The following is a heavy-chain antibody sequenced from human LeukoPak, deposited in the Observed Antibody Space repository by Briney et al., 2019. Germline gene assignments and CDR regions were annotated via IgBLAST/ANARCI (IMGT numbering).Heavy chain of an antibody. V-gene: IGHV4-39*07. D-gene: IGHD2-2*02. CDR1: GGSISSSSYY. J-gene: IGHJ2*01. CDR2: IYYSGST. CDR3: ASVPRDCSSTSCYTSWYFDL. Sequence: SETLSLTCTVSGGSISSSSYYWGWIRQLPGKGLEWIGSIYYSGSTYYNPSLKSRVTISVDTSKNQFSLKLSSVTAADTAVYYCASVPRDCSSTSCYTSWYFDLWGRGTLVTVSS.